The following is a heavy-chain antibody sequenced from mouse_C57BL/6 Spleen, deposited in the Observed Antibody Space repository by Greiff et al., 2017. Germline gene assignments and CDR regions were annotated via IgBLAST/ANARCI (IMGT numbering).Heavy chain of an antibody. J-gene: IGHJ1*03. Sequence: QVQLKQPGAELVRPGSSVKLSCKASGYTFTSYWMHWVKQRPIQGLEWIGNIDPSDSETHYNQKFKDKATLTVDKSSSTAYMQLSSLTSEDSAVYYCARATTSWYFDVWGTGTTVTVSS. CDR2: IDPSDSET. CDR3: ARATTSWYFDV. D-gene: IGHD1-1*01. CDR1: GYTFTSYW. V-gene: IGHV1-52*01.